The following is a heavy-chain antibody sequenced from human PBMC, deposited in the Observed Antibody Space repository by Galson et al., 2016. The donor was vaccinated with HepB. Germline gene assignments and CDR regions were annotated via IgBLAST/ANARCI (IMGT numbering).Heavy chain of an antibody. V-gene: IGHV4-39*01. D-gene: IGHD2-2*01. CDR3: ARRDTSWYDP. Sequence: SETLSLTCTVSVDSIRKFSYFWGWIRQPPGRGLESIGYIHYTGNTYYNPSLRGRVTMSIDTSKNEFSLNLTSVTAADTAVYFCARRDTSWYDPWGQGILVTASP. CDR1: VDSIRKFSYF. CDR2: IHYTGNT. J-gene: IGHJ5*02.